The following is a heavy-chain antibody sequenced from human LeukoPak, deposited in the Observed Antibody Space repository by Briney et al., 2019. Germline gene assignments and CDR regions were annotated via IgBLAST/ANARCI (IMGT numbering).Heavy chain of an antibody. V-gene: IGHV3-30*04. J-gene: IGHJ4*02. D-gene: IGHD2-15*01. Sequence: GGSLRLSCAASGFTFSSYAMHWVHQAPGKGLEWVAVISYDGSNKYYADSVKGRFTISRDNSKNTLYLQMNSLRAEDTAVYYCARSSGGSSPYFDYWGQGTLVTVSS. CDR3: ARSSGGSSPYFDY. CDR1: GFTFSSYA. CDR2: ISYDGSNK.